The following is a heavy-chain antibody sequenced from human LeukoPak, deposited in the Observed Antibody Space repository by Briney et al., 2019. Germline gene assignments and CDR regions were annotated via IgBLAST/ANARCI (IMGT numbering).Heavy chain of an antibody. Sequence: GGSLRLSCAASGFTVSSNYMSWVRQAPGKGLEWVSVIYSGGSTYYAGSVKGRFTISRDNSKNTLYLQMNSLRAEDTAVYYCARDSSGYDEGYYYYGMDVWGQGTTVTVSS. CDR1: GFTVSSNY. V-gene: IGHV3-53*01. CDR2: IYSGGST. J-gene: IGHJ6*02. D-gene: IGHD5-12*01. CDR3: ARDSSGYDEGYYYYGMDV.